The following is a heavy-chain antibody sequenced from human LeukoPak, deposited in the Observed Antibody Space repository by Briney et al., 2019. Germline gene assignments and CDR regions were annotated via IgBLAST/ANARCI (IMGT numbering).Heavy chain of an antibody. V-gene: IGHV4-59*08. CDR2: IYYSGST. CDR1: GGSISSYY. CDR3: ARLAPQGRRQPYYCSRMDV. Sequence: SETLSLTCTVSGGSISSYYWSWIRQPPGKGLEWIGYIYYSGSTNYNPSLKRRVTISVDKSKNQFSLKLSSVTAADTAVYYCARLAPQGRRQPYYCSRMDVWGQGTTVTVSS. J-gene: IGHJ6*02. D-gene: IGHD1-1*01.